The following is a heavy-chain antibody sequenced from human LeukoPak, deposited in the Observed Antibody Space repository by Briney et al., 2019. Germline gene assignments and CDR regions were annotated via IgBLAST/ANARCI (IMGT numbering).Heavy chain of an antibody. CDR1: GYXFTSYW. CDR2: IYPGDSDT. CDR3: ARRDSSGWSHSWYFDL. Sequence: GESLKISCKGSGYXFTSYWICWVRQMPGKGLEWMGIIYPGDSDTRYSPSFQGQVTISADKSISTAYLQWSSLKASDTAMYYCARRDSSGWSHSWYFDLWGRGTLVTVSS. V-gene: IGHV5-51*01. D-gene: IGHD6-19*01. J-gene: IGHJ2*01.